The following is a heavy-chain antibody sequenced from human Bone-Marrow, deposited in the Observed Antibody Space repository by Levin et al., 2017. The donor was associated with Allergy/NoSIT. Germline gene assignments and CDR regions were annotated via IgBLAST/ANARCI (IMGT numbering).Heavy chain of an antibody. CDR2: ISWNSGSI. J-gene: IGHJ4*02. V-gene: IGHV3-9*01. D-gene: IGHD6-6*01. Sequence: LSLTCAASGFTFDDYAMHWVRQAPGKGLEWVSGISWNSGSIGYADSVKGRFTISRDNAKNSLYLQMNSLRAEDTALYYCAKSIAARPDGAFDYWGQGTLVTVSS. CDR3: AKSIAARPDGAFDY. CDR1: GFTFDDYA.